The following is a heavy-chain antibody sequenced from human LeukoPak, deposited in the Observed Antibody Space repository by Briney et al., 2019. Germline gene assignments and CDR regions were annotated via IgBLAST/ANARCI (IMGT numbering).Heavy chain of an antibody. CDR1: GGSLSSYY. CDR2: IYYSGST. J-gene: IGHJ4*02. V-gene: IGHV4-59*01. D-gene: IGHD5-12*01. Sequence: SETLSLTCTGPGGSLSSYYWSWIRQPPGKGLEWIGYIYYSGSTNYNPSLKSRVTISVDTSKNQFSLKLSSVTAADTAVYYCARDIVAVIWGQGTLVTVSS. CDR3: ARDIVAVI.